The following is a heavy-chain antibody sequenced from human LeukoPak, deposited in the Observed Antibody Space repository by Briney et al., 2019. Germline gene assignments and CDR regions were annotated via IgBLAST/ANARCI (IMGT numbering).Heavy chain of an antibody. CDR1: GYTFTSYG. CDR3: ARVTTIFGVVTILDY. V-gene: IGHV1-18*01. Sequence: ASVKVSCKASGYTFTSYGISWVRQAPGQGLEWMGWISAYNGNTNYAQKFQGRVTMTRDTSISTAYMELSRLRSDDTAVYYCARVTTIFGVVTILDYWGQGTLVTVSS. CDR2: ISAYNGNT. J-gene: IGHJ4*02. D-gene: IGHD3-3*01.